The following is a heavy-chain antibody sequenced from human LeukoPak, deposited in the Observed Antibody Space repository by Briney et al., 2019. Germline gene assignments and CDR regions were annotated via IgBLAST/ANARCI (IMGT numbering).Heavy chain of an antibody. V-gene: IGHV4-34*01. CDR3: ARGTGGYQLLLYY. J-gene: IGHJ4*02. CDR1: GGSLSGYY. Sequence: SETLSLTCAVYGGSLSGYYWSWIRQPPGKGLEWIGEINHSGSTDYNPSLKSRVTISVNTSKNQFSLKLSSVTAADTAVYYCARGTGGYQLLLYYWGQGTLVTVSS. CDR2: INHSGST. D-gene: IGHD2-2*01.